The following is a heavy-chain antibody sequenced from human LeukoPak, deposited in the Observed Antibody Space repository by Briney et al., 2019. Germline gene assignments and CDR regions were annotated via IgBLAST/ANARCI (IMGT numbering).Heavy chain of an antibody. CDR2: ISYDGSNK. J-gene: IGHJ3*02. V-gene: IGHV3-30*18. D-gene: IGHD3-10*01. CDR1: GFTFSSYG. CDR3: AKGIWFGEFDAFDI. Sequence: GRSLRLSCAASGFTFSSYGMHWVRQAPGKGLEWVAVISYDGSNKYYADSVKGRFTISRDNSKNTLYLQMNSLRAEDTAVYYCAKGIWFGEFDAFDIWGQGTMVTVSS.